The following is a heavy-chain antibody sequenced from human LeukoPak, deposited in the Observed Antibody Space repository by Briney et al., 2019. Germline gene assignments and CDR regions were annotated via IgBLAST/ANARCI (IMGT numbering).Heavy chain of an antibody. J-gene: IGHJ4*02. Sequence: GASVKVSCKASGATFSSLAISWVRQAPGQGLEGMGGIFPISGTSNYAQTFQARVTFTSDESTSTAYVELRSLRSEDTAVYYCARGHDILTMWGQGTLVTVSS. V-gene: IGHV1-69*13. CDR1: GATFSSLA. CDR3: ARGHDILTM. D-gene: IGHD3-9*01. CDR2: IFPISGTS.